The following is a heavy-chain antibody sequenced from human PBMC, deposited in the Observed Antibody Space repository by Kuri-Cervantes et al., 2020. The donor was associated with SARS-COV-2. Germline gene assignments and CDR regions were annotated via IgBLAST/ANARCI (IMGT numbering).Heavy chain of an antibody. V-gene: IGHV3-23*03. CDR3: AKDLGDYGMDV. CDR2: IYSGGSST. Sequence: GESLKISCAASGFTFSSYAMSWVRQAPGKALEWVSVIYSGGSSTYYADSVKGRFTISRDNSKNTLYLQMNSLRAEDTAVYYCAKDLGDYGMDVWGQGTTVTVSS. D-gene: IGHD3-16*01. CDR1: GFTFSSYA. J-gene: IGHJ6*02.